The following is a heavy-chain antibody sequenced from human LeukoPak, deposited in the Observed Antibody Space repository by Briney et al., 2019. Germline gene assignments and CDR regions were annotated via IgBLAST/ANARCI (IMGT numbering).Heavy chain of an antibody. D-gene: IGHD3-22*01. CDR2: IYYSGST. CDR1: GGSISSSRYY. V-gene: IGHV4-39*01. Sequence: SETLSLTCTVSGGSISSSRYYWGWIRQPPGKGLEWIGSIYYSGSTYYNPSLKSRVTISVDTSKNQFSLKLSSVTAADTAVYYCARRGYYDTIDYWGQGTLVTVSS. J-gene: IGHJ4*02. CDR3: ARRGYYDTIDY.